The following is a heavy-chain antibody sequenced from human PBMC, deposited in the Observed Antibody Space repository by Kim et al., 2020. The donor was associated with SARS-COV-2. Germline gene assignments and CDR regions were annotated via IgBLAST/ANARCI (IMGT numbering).Heavy chain of an antibody. CDR1: GFTFDDYA. J-gene: IGHJ4*02. CDR3: AKAHNRYFDY. Sequence: GGSLRLSCAASGFTFDDYAMHWVRQAPGKGLEWVSGISWNSGSIGYADSVKGRFTISRDNAKNSLYLQMNSLRAEDTALYYCAKAHNRYFDYWGQGTLVTVSS. V-gene: IGHV3-9*01. CDR2: ISWNSGSI.